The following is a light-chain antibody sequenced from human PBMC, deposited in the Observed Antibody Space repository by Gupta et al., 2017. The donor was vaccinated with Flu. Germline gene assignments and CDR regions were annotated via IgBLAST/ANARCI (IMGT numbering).Light chain of an antibody. V-gene: IGKV1-39*01. CDR1: QSISTF. CDR3: QESYSTPFT. J-gene: IGKJ3*01. Sequence: DIRMTQSPSSLSASVGDRVTITCRASQSISTFLNWYQQKSGEAPKLLISTSSILQSGVPSRFSGSGSGTDFTLTISGLKPEDFATYYCQESYSTPFTFGPGTKVDIK. CDR2: TSS.